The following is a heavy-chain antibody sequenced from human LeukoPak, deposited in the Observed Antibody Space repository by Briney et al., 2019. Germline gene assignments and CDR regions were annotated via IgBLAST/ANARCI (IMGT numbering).Heavy chain of an antibody. J-gene: IGHJ4*02. CDR3: ASGAVTQAFDY. D-gene: IGHD4-11*01. V-gene: IGHV4-59*12. Sequence: PSETLSLTCTVSGGSISSYYWSWIRQPPGKGLEWIGYIYHSGSTYYNPSLKSRVTISVDRSKNQFSLKLSSVTAADTAVYYCASGAVTQAFDYWGQGTLVTVSS. CDR2: IYHSGST. CDR1: GGSISSYY.